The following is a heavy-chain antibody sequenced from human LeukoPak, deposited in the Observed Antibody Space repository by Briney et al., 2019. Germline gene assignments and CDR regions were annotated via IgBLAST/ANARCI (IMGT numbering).Heavy chain of an antibody. V-gene: IGHV3-48*03. CDR2: ISSSGSTI. CDR1: GFTFGSDD. D-gene: IGHD2-15*01. CDR3: ARGTPTTL. J-gene: IGHJ4*02. Sequence: PGGSLRLSCAASGFTFGSDDVNWVHQAPGKGLEWVSYISSSGSTIYYEDSVKGRFTISRDNAKNSLYLQMNSLRAEDTAIYYCARGTPTTLWGQGTLVTVSS.